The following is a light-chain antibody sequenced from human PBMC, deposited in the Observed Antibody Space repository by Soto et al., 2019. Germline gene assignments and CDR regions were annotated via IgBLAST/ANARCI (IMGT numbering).Light chain of an antibody. CDR1: QSIARF. Sequence: DLQTRQPAYSVSRRIGKSFTIPCRASQSIARFLNWHQQKSGKAPKLLIYDASDLETGVPSRFSGSGSGTDFTFTINSLQPEDIATDYCQQYDNLPLTCGGGSK. CDR2: DAS. CDR3: QQYDNLPLT. V-gene: IGKV1-33*01. J-gene: IGKJ4*01.